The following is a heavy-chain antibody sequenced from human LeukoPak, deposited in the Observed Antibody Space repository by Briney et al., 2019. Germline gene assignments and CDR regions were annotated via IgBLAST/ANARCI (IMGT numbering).Heavy chain of an antibody. CDR1: GFTFSSYN. J-gene: IGHJ5*02. V-gene: IGHV3-21*01. D-gene: IGHD2-15*01. CDR2: ISSSSSYI. Sequence: GGSLRLSCAASGFTFSSYNMNWVRQAPGKGLEWVSSISSSSSYIYYADSVKGRFTISRDNAKNSLYLQMNSLRAEDTAVYYCARDFPGGGNHNWFDPWGQGTLVTVSS. CDR3: ARDFPGGGNHNWFDP.